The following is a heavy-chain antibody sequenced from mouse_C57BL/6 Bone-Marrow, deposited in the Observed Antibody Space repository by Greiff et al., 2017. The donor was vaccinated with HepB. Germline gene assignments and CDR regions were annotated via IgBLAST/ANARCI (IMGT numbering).Heavy chain of an antibody. Sequence: QVQLKESGAELVRPGASVTLSCKASGYTFTDYEMHWVKQTPVHGLEWIGAIDPETGGTAYNQKFKGKAILTADKSSSTAYMELRSLTSEDSAVYYCTRSLGDFDYWGQGTTLTVSS. V-gene: IGHV1-15*01. CDR1: GYTFTDYE. CDR3: TRSLGDFDY. J-gene: IGHJ2*01. CDR2: IDPETGGT. D-gene: IGHD6-2*01.